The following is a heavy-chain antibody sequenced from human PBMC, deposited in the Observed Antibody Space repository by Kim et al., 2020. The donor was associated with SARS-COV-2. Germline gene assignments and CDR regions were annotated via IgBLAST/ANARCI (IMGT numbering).Heavy chain of an antibody. V-gene: IGHV4-39*01. Sequence: LKSRVTISVDTSKNQFSLKLSSVTAADTAVYYCARRARYYYDSSGYQFDYWGQGTLVTVSS. D-gene: IGHD3-22*01. CDR3: ARRARYYYDSSGYQFDY. J-gene: IGHJ4*02.